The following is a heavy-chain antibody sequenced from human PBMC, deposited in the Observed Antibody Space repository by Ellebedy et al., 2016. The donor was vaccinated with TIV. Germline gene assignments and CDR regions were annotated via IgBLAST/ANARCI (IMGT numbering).Heavy chain of an antibody. V-gene: IGHV3-7*03. Sequence: PGGSLRLSCAASGFTFSDHWMSWVRQAPGKGPEWVANIRPDGIDNNYVDSVRGRFTISRDNAGNSLYLQMNSLSVDDTAVYYCVGPHWLVYSWGQGTLVTVSS. CDR1: GFTFSDHW. CDR2: IRPDGIDN. J-gene: IGHJ5*02. D-gene: IGHD6-19*01. CDR3: VGPHWLVYS.